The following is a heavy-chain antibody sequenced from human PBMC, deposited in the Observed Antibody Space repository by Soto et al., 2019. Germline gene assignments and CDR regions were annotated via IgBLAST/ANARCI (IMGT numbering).Heavy chain of an antibody. J-gene: IGHJ5*02. Sequence: EVQLLESGGGLVQPGGSLRLSCAASGSGVTFSNYAMTWVRQAPGRGLEWVSVISTDGETTNYADSVQGRFTISRDNSRNTLYLQMNSLRVDDSAIYYCAQDTCTTSSCNRWFDPWGQGNLVTVSS. D-gene: IGHD2-2*02. V-gene: IGHV3-23*01. CDR2: ISTDGETT. CDR1: GSGVTFSNYA. CDR3: AQDTCTTSSCNRWFDP.